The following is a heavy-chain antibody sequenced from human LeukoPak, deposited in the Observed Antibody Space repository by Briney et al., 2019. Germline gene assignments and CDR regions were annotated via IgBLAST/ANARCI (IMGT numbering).Heavy chain of an antibody. CDR3: AKPHDSWYMDV. D-gene: IGHD3-22*01. J-gene: IGHJ6*03. Sequence: GGSLRLSCAASGFTFSSYGMHWVRQAPGKGLEWVAVISYDGSNKYYADSVKGRFTTSRDNSKNTLYLQMNSLRAEDTAVYYCAKPHDSWYMDVWGKGTTVTVSS. V-gene: IGHV3-30*18. CDR2: ISYDGSNK. CDR1: GFTFSSYG.